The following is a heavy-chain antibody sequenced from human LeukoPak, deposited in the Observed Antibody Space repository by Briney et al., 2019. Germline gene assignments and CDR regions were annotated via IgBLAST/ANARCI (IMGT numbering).Heavy chain of an antibody. V-gene: IGHV3-7*01. D-gene: IGHD3-22*01. CDR2: IKQDGSEK. J-gene: IGHJ4*02. CDR3: AKDLYYYDSSGSPWY. CDR1: GFTFSSYW. Sequence: PGGSLRLSCAASGFTFSSYWMSWVRQAPGKGLEWVANIKQDGSEKYYVDSVKGRFTTSRDNSKNTLYLQMNSLRAEDTAVYYCAKDLYYYDSSGSPWYWGQGTLVTVSS.